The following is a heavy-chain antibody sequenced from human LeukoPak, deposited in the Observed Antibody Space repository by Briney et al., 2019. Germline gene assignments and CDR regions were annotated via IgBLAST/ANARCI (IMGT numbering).Heavy chain of an antibody. V-gene: IGHV5-51*01. CDR3: ARHIVATPEYMDV. Sequence: GESLKISCKGSGYSFTSYWIGWVRQMPGKGLEWMGIIYPGDSDTRYSPSFQGQVTISANKSISTAYLQWSSLKASDTAMYYCARHIVATPEYMDVWGKGTTVTVSS. CDR2: IYPGDSDT. J-gene: IGHJ6*03. D-gene: IGHD5-12*01. CDR1: GYSFTSYW.